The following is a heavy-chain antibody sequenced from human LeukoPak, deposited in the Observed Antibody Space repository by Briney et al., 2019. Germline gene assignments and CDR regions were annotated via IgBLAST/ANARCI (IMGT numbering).Heavy chain of an antibody. CDR3: AKDDYGDDYYYGMDV. CDR2: ISGSGGST. Sequence: GGSLRLSCVASGFTFSSYAMSWVRQAPGKGLEWVSAISGSGGSTYYADSVKGRFTISRDNSKNTLFLQMNSLRAEDTAVYYCAKDDYGDDYYYGMDVWGQGTTVTVSS. D-gene: IGHD4-17*01. CDR1: GFTFSSYA. J-gene: IGHJ6*02. V-gene: IGHV3-23*01.